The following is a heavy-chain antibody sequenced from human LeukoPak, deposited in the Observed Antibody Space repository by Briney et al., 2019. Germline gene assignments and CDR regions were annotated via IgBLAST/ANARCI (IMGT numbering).Heavy chain of an antibody. CDR1: DGSISSYY. CDR3: ARDKGPYWYFDL. CDR2: IYNSGST. V-gene: IGHV4-59*01. J-gene: IGHJ2*01. Sequence: KASETLSLTCAVSDGSISSYYWNWIRQPPGKGLGWIGNIYNSGSTDYNPSLKSRVTISVNLSKKLISLKLTSVTAADTALYYCARDKGPYWYFDLWGRGTLVTVSS.